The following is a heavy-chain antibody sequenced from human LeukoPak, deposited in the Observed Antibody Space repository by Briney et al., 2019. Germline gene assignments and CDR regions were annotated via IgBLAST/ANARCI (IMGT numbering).Heavy chain of an antibody. CDR1: GGSIRSGGYY. V-gene: IGHV4-31*03. CDR3: ARFTQDVLRFFDY. Sequence: SETLSLTCTVSGGSIRSGGYYWSWIRQHPGKGLEWIGYIYYSGSTYYNPSLKSRVTISVDTSKNQFSLKLSSVTAADTAVYYCARFTQDVLRFFDYWGQGTLVTVSS. J-gene: IGHJ4*02. CDR2: IYYSGST. D-gene: IGHD3-3*01.